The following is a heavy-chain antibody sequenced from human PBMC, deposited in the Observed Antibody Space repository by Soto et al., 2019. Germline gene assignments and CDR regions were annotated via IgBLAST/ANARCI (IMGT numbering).Heavy chain of an antibody. V-gene: IGHV1-18*04. CDR1: GYTFINYG. D-gene: IGHD2-8*02. Sequence: QVQLVQSGAEMKNPGASVKVSCKASGYTFINYGISWVRPAPGQGLEWLGWINTYSDRTNYAQEFQGRVSMTTQKSTSTVYMELRSLRSGDTALYYCARDYTGRGYFDHWGQGSLVTVSS. J-gene: IGHJ4*02. CDR2: INTYSDRT. CDR3: ARDYTGRGYFDH.